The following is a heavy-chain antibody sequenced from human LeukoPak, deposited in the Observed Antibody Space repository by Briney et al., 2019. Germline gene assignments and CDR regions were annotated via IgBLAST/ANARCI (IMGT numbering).Heavy chain of an antibody. CDR1: GDSISSFY. D-gene: IGHD3-22*01. CDR3: ASGYYSGGFDY. V-gene: IGHV4-59*01. J-gene: IGHJ4*02. CDR2: IYYSGST. Sequence: PSETLSLTCTVSGDSISSFYWSWIRQPPGKGLEWIGYIYYSGSTNYNPSLKSRVTISVDTSKNQCSLKLSSVTAADTAVYYCASGYYSGGFDYWGQGTLVTVSS.